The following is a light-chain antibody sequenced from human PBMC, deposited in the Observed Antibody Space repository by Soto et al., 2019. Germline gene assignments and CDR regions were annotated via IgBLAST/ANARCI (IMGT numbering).Light chain of an antibody. J-gene: IGKJ2*02. CDR3: QQYNNWPPWT. CDR1: QSVSSN. V-gene: IGKV3-15*01. Sequence: EIVMTQSPATLSVSPGERATLSCRASQSVSSNLAWYQQKPGQAPRLLIYGASTRATGIPARFSGSGSWTEFTLTISILQSVDFAVYYCQQYNNWPPWTFGQGTKREIK. CDR2: GAS.